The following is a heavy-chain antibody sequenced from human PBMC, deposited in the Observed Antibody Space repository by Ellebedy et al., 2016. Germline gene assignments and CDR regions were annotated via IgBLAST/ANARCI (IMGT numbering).Heavy chain of an antibody. CDR2: IYNHGQT. J-gene: IGHJ4*02. Sequence: GGSLRLXXAASRFTVRSNYMTWVRQAPGKGLEWVAFIYNHGQTYYADSVKGRFTISRDTSVNTLYLHMTNLRAEDTAIYYCAKARDYDSSVVDHWGQGTLVTVSS. CDR3: AKARDYDSSVVDH. V-gene: IGHV3-53*01. CDR1: RFTVRSNY. D-gene: IGHD3-22*01.